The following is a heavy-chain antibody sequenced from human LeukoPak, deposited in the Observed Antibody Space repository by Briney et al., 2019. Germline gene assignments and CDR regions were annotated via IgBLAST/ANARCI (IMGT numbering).Heavy chain of an antibody. CDR1: GFTFSRYA. Sequence: GGSLRLSCAASGFTFSRYAMNWVRQAPGKGLEWVSLVSGSGGSTYYADSVKGRFTISRDNAENSLYLQMNSLRAEDTAVYYCAKKTESTGEAFDYWGQGTQVTVSS. D-gene: IGHD7-27*01. CDR2: VSGSGGST. J-gene: IGHJ4*02. CDR3: AKKTESTGEAFDY. V-gene: IGHV3-23*01.